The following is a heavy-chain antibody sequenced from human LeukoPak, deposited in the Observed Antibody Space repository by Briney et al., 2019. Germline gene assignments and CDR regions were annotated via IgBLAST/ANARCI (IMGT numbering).Heavy chain of an antibody. J-gene: IGHJ4*02. CDR2: IYSGGST. V-gene: IGHV3-66*01. Sequence: GGSLRLSCAASGFTVSSNYMSWVRQAPGKGLEWVSVIYSGGSTYYADSVKGRFTISRDNSKNTLYLQMNSLRAEDTAVYYCARWVLGGAIDFDYWGQGTLVTVSS. CDR3: ARWVLGGAIDFDY. D-gene: IGHD3-16*02. CDR1: GFTVSSNY.